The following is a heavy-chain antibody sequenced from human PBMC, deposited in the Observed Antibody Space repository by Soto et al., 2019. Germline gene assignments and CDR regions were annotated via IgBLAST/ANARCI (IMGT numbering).Heavy chain of an antibody. CDR3: APNGNLDY. V-gene: IGHV3-15*01. CDR2: IKNKIEGGTT. CDR1: GFTLSNAW. D-gene: IGHD2-8*01. Sequence: EVQLVESGGGLVKPGGSLRLSCAASGFTLSNAWVSWVRQAPGKGLEWVGRIKNKIEGGTTDYAAPVKGRFSISRDDSKNMLYLQMNSLITADTAVYYCAPNGNLDYWGQGTLVTVSS. J-gene: IGHJ4*02.